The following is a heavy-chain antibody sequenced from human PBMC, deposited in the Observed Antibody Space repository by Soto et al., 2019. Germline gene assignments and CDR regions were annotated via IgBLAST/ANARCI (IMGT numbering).Heavy chain of an antibody. J-gene: IGHJ4*02. CDR1: GYTFTNYV. Sequence: ASVKVSCKASGYTFTNYVMHWVRQAPGQRLEWMGSINAGDDNTKYSQKFQGRVTITTDTSASTAYMELSSLRSEDTAVYYCARESGYPLDYWGQGTLVTAP. D-gene: IGHD3-22*01. CDR3: ARESGYPLDY. V-gene: IGHV1-3*01. CDR2: INAGDDNT.